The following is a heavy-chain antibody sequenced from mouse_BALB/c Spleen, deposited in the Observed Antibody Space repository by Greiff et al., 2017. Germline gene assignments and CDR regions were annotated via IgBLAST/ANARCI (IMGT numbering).Heavy chain of an antibody. J-gene: IGHJ1*01. CDR1: GYTFTSYN. CDR3: ATYGSSYWYFDV. Sequence: QVQLQQPGAELVKPGASVKMSCKASGYTFTSYNMHWVKQTPAQGLEWIGAIYPGNGDTSYNQKFKGKATLTADKSSSTAYMQLSSLTSEDSAVYYCATYGSSYWYFDVWGAGTTVTVSS. V-gene: IGHV1-12*01. CDR2: IYPGNGDT. D-gene: IGHD1-1*01.